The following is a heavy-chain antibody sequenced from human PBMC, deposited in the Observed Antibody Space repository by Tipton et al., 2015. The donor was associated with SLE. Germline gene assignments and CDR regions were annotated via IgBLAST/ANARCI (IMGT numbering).Heavy chain of an antibody. V-gene: IGHV4-39*07. CDR3: ARLADGNRNWFDP. J-gene: IGHJ5*02. CDR1: GGSISSSSYY. D-gene: IGHD6-13*01. CDR2: IFHIGSA. Sequence: TLSLTCTVSGGSISSSSYYWAWIRQPPGKGLEWIGHIFHIGSAYYNPSLQSRVTISIDTSTNQFSLKVKSVTAADTAVYYCARLADGNRNWFDPWGQGTLVTVSS.